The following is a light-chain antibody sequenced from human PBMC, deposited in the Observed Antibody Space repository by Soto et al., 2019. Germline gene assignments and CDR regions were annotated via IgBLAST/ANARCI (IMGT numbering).Light chain of an antibody. CDR2: AND. Sequence: QSVLTQPPSASGTPGQRVTISCSGSSSNIGTNTVSWYQQLPGTAPKLLIYANDDRPSGVPDRFSGSTSGTSASLAITGLQAEDAADYYCQSYDNSLLAYVFGGGTKLTVL. CDR1: SSNIGTNT. J-gene: IGLJ2*01. V-gene: IGLV1-44*01. CDR3: QSYDNSLLAYV.